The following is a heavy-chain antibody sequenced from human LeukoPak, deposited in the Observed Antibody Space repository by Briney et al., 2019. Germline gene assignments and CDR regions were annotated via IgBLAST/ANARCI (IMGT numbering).Heavy chain of an antibody. D-gene: IGHD3-10*01. Sequence: PGGSLRLSCAASGFTFSSYAMHWVRQAPGKGLEWVAVIWYDGSRKFYGDSVKGRFTVSRDTFENTMYLQMNSLRVEDTAVYYCARDGGSGIDYWGQGTLVTVSS. V-gene: IGHV3-33*08. CDR2: IWYDGSRK. CDR3: ARDGGSGIDY. J-gene: IGHJ4*02. CDR1: GFTFSSYA.